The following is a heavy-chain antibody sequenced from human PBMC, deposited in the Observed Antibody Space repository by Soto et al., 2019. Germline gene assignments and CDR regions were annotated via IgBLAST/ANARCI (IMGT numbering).Heavy chain of an antibody. CDR1: GFTVGNNY. J-gene: IGHJ4*02. D-gene: IGHD3-10*01. Sequence: EVQLVESGGGLIQPGGSLKLSCAASGFTVGNNYMSWVRQAPGKGLEWVSLIYSTGTTKYADSVKGRFTVSRDNAKNTLYLQMTSLRAEDTAVYYCAKDGMGSGSHYNSFGYGGQGTLVTVSS. V-gene: IGHV3-53*01. CDR3: AKDGMGSGSHYNSFGY. CDR2: IYSTGTT.